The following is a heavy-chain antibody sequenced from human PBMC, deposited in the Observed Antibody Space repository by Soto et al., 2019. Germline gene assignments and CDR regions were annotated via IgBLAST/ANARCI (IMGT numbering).Heavy chain of an antibody. D-gene: IGHD3-10*01. V-gene: IGHV1-18*01. CDR3: ARDRMVRASHHYGMDV. CDR1: GYTFTSYG. Sequence: QVQLVQSGAEVKKPGASVKVSCKTSGYTFTSYGINWVRQAPGQGLEWMGWISAHNGNTNYAQKIQGRVTMTTETSTSPAYMELRSLRSDDTAVYYCARDRMVRASHHYGMDVWGQGTTVTVSS. CDR2: ISAHNGNT. J-gene: IGHJ6*02.